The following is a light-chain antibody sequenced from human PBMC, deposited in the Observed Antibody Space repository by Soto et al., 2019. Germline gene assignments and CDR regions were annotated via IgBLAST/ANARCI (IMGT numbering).Light chain of an antibody. CDR3: QQSYSTPRT. V-gene: IGKV1-39*01. J-gene: IGKJ1*01. CDR1: QGISSY. Sequence: DIQMTQSPSSLSASVGDRVTITCRASQGISSYLNWYQQKPGKAPKLLIYAASSLQSGVPSRLSGSGSGTDFTLTISSLQPEDFATYYCQQSYSTPRTFGQGTKV. CDR2: AAS.